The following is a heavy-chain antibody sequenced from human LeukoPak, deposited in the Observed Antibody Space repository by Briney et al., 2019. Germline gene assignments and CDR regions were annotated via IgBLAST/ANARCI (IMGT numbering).Heavy chain of an antibody. CDR3: ASGYYFGSGSYASLYYFDF. Sequence: PGGSLRLSCVASGFTFDDYGMSWVRQPPGKGLEWVSSINWNGDNTGYADSVKGRFTISRDNAKNSLYLQMDSLRAEDTAFYYCASGYYFGSGSYASLYYFDFWGQGTLVTVSS. D-gene: IGHD3-10*01. CDR1: GFTFDDYG. J-gene: IGHJ4*02. V-gene: IGHV3-20*04. CDR2: INWNGDNT.